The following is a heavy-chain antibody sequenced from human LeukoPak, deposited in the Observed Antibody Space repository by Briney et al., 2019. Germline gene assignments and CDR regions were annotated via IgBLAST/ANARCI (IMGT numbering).Heavy chain of an antibody. CDR1: GFTFINSA. J-gene: IGHJ4*02. CDR2: ISGSGDST. CDR3: AKGRSADITAAINY. Sequence: PGGSLRLSCAASGFTFINSAKNWVRQGPGKGGEWVSGISGSGDSTYYADSVKGRFTISRDSSNNTLFLQINSLRAADTAAYYCAKGRSADITAAINYWGQGTLVTVSS. V-gene: IGHV3-23*01. D-gene: IGHD6-25*01.